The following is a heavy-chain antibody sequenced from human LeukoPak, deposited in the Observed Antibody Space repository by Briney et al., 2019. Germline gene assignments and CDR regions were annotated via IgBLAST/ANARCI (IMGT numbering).Heavy chain of an antibody. V-gene: IGHV4-38-2*02. CDR2: IYHTGST. CDR3: ARAPIQYHFDY. D-gene: IGHD4-11*01. CDR1: GYSISSGYY. J-gene: IGHJ4*02. Sequence: PSETLSLTCTVSGYSISSGYYRGWIRQPPGKGLEWIGSIYHTGSTYYNPSLKSRVTISVDTSKNQFSLQLSSVTAADTAVYYCARAPIQYHFDYWGQGTLVTVSS.